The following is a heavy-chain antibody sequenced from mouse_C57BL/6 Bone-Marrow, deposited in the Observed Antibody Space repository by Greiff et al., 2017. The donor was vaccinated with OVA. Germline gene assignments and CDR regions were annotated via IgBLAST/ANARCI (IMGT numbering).Heavy chain of an antibody. CDR1: GYTFTSYW. CDR3: ARRNSYYGSSIYAMDY. CDR2: IDPSDSYT. D-gene: IGHD1-1*01. Sequence: QVQLQQPGAELVRPGTSVKLSCKASGYTFTSYWMHWVKQRPGQGLEWIGVIDPSDSYTNYNQKFKGKATLTVDTSSSTAYMQLSSLTSEDSAVYYCARRNSYYGSSIYAMDYWGQGTSVTVSS. V-gene: IGHV1-59*01. J-gene: IGHJ4*01.